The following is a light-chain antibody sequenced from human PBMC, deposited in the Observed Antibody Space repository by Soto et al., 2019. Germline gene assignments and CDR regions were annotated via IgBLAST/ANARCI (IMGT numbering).Light chain of an antibody. Sequence: QSALTQPRSVSGSPGQSVTISCTGTSSDVGAYNYVSWYQHHPGKAPKLMIYDVGRRPSGVPDRFSGSKSGYTASLTISGLQAEDEGDYYCCSYAGSYRRVFGGGTKVTVL. CDR2: DVG. J-gene: IGLJ2*01. CDR3: CSYAGSYRRV. CDR1: SSDVGAYNY. V-gene: IGLV2-11*01.